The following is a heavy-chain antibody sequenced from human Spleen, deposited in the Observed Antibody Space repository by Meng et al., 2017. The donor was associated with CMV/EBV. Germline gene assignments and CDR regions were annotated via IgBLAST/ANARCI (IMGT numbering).Heavy chain of an antibody. J-gene: IGHJ4*02. Sequence: GESLKISCAASGFTFDDYGMSWVRQAPGKGLEWVSGINWNGGSTGYADSVKGRFTISRDNAKNSLYLQMNSLRAEDTALYYCARRPLGYSSSVVNYFDYWGQGTLVTVSS. CDR3: ARRPLGYSSSVVNYFDY. V-gene: IGHV3-20*04. D-gene: IGHD6-13*01. CDR2: INWNGGST. CDR1: GFTFDDYG.